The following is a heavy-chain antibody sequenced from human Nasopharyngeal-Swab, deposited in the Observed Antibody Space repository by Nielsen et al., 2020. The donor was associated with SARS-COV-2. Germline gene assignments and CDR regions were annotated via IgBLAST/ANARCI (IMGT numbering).Heavy chain of an antibody. D-gene: IGHD3-22*01. V-gene: IGHV3-23*01. CDR3: AKGDESSGIFDY. CDR2: ISYTGGRT. CDR1: GFTFSSYA. Sequence: GGSLRLSCATSGFTFSSYAMSWVRQAPEKGLEWVSAISYTGGRTYYADSVKGRFTISRDNSNSTLYLQMISLRPEDTAIYYCAKGDESSGIFDYWGQGTLVTVSS. J-gene: IGHJ4*02.